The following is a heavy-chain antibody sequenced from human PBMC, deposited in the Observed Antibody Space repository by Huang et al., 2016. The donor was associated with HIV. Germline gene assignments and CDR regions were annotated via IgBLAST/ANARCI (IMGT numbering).Heavy chain of an antibody. D-gene: IGHD1-1*01. CDR3: AKDFFGPWESEWNPKGTGYFDS. J-gene: IGHJ4*02. CDR1: RFTFSSYG. CDR2: ISYDAIYK. V-gene: IGHV3-30*18. Sequence: QVQLVESGGGVVQPGRSLILSCAASRFTFSSYGMHWVRQAPGKGLGWVAIISYDAIYKYYADSVKGRFTISRDNSKNTLYLQMNSLKPEDTAVYYCAKDFFGPWESEWNPKGTGYFDSWGQGTLVTVSS.